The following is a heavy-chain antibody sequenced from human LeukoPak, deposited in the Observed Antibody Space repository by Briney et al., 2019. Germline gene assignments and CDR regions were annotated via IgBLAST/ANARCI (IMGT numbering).Heavy chain of an antibody. CDR2: IYTSGTT. J-gene: IGHJ4*02. CDR3: AREGGSGRSLDY. CDR1: GASISSDF. D-gene: IGHD3-10*01. Sequence: SETLSLTCTVSGASISSDFWSWIRQPAGKGLEWIGRIYTSGTTNYNPSLKSGVTMSLDTSKNQFSLRLSSVTAADTAVYYCAREGGSGRSLDYWGQGTLVTVSS. V-gene: IGHV4-4*07.